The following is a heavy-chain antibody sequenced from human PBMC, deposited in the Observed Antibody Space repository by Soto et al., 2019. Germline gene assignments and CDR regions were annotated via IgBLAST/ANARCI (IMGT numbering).Heavy chain of an antibody. D-gene: IGHD5-12*01. CDR3: ARDLRDSGYDLNYYGMDV. J-gene: IGHJ6*02. CDR1: GYTFTSYY. CDR2: INPSGGSI. V-gene: IGHV1-46*01. Sequence: ASVKVSCKASGYTFTSYYMHWVRQAPGQGLEWMGIINPSGGSISYAQKFQGRVTMTRDTSTSTVYMELSSLRSEDTAVYYCARDLRDSGYDLNYYGMDVWGQGTTVTVSS.